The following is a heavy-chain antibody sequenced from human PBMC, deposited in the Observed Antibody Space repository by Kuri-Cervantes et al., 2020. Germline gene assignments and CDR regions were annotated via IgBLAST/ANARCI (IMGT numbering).Heavy chain of an antibody. CDR1: GFTFSDYY. J-gene: IGHJ4*02. Sequence: GESLKISCAASGFTFSDYYMSWIRQAPGKGLAWVSYISSSGSTIYYADSVKGRFTISRDNAKNSLYLQMNSLRAEDTAVYYCARFYDILTGYSTFGYWGQGTLVTVSS. V-gene: IGHV3-11*01. D-gene: IGHD3-9*01. CDR3: ARFYDILTGYSTFGY. CDR2: ISSSGSTI.